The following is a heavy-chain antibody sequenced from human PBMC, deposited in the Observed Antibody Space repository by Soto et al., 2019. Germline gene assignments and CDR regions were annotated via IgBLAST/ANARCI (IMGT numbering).Heavy chain of an antibody. CDR1: GYTFTSYG. CDR2: ISAYNGNT. D-gene: IGHD3-16*02. J-gene: IGHJ3*02. CDR3: ARIRIMITFGGVIVKPDDAFDI. V-gene: IGHV1-18*01. Sequence: QVQLVQSGAEVKKPGASVKVSCKASGYTFTSYGISWVRQAPGQGLEWMGWISAYNGNTNYAQKLQGRVTMTTDTSTSKAYMELRSLRSDDTAVYYCARIRIMITFGGVIVKPDDAFDIWGQGTMVTVSS.